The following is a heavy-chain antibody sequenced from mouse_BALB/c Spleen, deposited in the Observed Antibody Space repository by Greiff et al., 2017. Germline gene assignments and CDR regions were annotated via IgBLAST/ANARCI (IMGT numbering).Heavy chain of an antibody. D-gene: IGHD1-1*01. Sequence: EVQGVESGGGLVQPGGSRKLSCAASGFTFSSYGMSWVRQTPDKRLELVATINSNGGSTYYPDSVKGRFTISRDNAKNTLYLQMSSLKSEDTAMYYCARDRGYNGSPAMDYWGQGTSVTVSS. CDR1: GFTFSSYG. CDR2: INSNGGST. CDR3: ARDRGYNGSPAMDY. J-gene: IGHJ4*01. V-gene: IGHV5-6-3*01.